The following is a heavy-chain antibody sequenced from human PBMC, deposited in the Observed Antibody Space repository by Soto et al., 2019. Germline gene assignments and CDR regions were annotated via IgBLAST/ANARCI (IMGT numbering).Heavy chain of an antibody. D-gene: IGHD6-13*01. CDR3: ARGGPTGIAAAATGWFDP. CDR1: GGSFSGYY. CDR2: INNSGST. J-gene: IGHJ5*02. Sequence: SETLSLTCAVYGGSFSGYYWSWIRQPPGKGLERIGEINNSGSTNYNPSLKRRVTIPVDTSKDQFSLKLSSVTAADTAVYYGARGGPTGIAAAATGWFDPWGQGTLVTVSS. V-gene: IGHV4-34*01.